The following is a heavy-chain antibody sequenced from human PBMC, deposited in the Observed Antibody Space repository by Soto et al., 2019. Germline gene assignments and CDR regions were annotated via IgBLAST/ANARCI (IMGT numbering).Heavy chain of an antibody. Sequence: SETLSLTCTVSGGSISSYYWSWIRQPPGKGLEWIGYIYYSGSTNYNPSLKSRVTISVDTSKNQFSLKLSSVTADDTAVYYCARDLLAVATTGASYYYGMDVWGQGTTVTVSS. CDR1: GGSISSYY. V-gene: IGHV4-59*01. D-gene: IGHD6-19*01. J-gene: IGHJ6*02. CDR2: IYYSGST. CDR3: ARDLLAVATTGASYYYGMDV.